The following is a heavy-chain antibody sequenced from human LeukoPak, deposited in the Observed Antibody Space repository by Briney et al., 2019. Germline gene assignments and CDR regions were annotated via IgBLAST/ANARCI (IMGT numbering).Heavy chain of an antibody. V-gene: IGHV4-59*01. J-gene: IGHJ4*02. CDR1: GGSISSYY. CDR2: IYYSGST. CDR3: ARDSVNCSTTSCSDYLDY. Sequence: ETLSLTCTVSGGSISSYYWSWIRQPPGKGLEWIGYIYYSGSTNYNPSLKSRVTISLDTSKKQFSLKLSSVTAADTAVYFCARDSVNCSTTSCSDYLDYWGQGTLVTVSS. D-gene: IGHD2-2*01.